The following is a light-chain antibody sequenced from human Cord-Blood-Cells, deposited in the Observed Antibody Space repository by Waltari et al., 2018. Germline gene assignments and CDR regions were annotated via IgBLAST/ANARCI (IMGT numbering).Light chain of an antibody. CDR1: SGSIASNY. CDR3: QSYDSSNQV. V-gene: IGLV6-57*01. J-gene: IGLJ3*02. CDR2: GDN. Sequence: NFMLTQPHSVSESPGKTVTISCTRSSGSIASNYVQWYQQRPVSSPTTVVYGDNQRPSGVPDRFSGSIDSSSNSASLTISGLKTEDEADYYCQSYDSSNQVFGGGTKLTVL.